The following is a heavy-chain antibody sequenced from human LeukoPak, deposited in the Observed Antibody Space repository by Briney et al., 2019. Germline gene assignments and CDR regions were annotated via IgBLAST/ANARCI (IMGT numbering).Heavy chain of an antibody. J-gene: IGHJ5*02. D-gene: IGHD2-15*01. Sequence: PSETLSLTCTVSGGSISSYYWSWIRQPPGKGLEWIGYIYYSGSTNYNPSLKSRASISVDTSKNQFSLKLSSVTAADTAVYYCARLDYCSGGSCYGNNWFDPWGQGTLVTVSS. CDR3: ARLDYCSGGSCYGNNWFDP. V-gene: IGHV4-59*08. CDR1: GGSISSYY. CDR2: IYYSGST.